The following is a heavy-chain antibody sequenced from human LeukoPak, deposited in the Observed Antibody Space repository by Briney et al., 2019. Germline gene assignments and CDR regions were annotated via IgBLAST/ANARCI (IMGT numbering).Heavy chain of an antibody. V-gene: IGHV1-46*01. D-gene: IGHD6-13*01. Sequence: GASVKVSCKASGYTFTSYYMHWVRQAPGQGLEWMGIINPSGGSTSYAQKFQGRVTMTRDTSTSTVYMELSSLSSEDTAVYYCARAHPGSSWYWVGSGTNWFDPWGQGTLVTVSS. CDR2: INPSGGST. CDR3: ARAHPGSSWYWVGSGTNWFDP. CDR1: GYTFTSYY. J-gene: IGHJ5*02.